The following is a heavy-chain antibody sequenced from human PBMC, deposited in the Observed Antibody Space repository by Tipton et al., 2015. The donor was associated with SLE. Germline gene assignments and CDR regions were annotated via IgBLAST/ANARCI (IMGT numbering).Heavy chain of an antibody. Sequence: SLRLSCAASGFTFSSYAMSWVRQAPGKGLEWVSAISGSGGSTYYADSVKGRFTISRYNSKNTLYLQMNSLRAEDTAVYDYAKDVIAAGFSWYLDYWGQGTLVTVSS. CDR2: ISGSGGST. CDR3: AKDVIAAGFSWYLDY. J-gene: IGHJ4*02. D-gene: IGHD6-25*01. V-gene: IGHV3-23*01. CDR1: GFTFSSYA.